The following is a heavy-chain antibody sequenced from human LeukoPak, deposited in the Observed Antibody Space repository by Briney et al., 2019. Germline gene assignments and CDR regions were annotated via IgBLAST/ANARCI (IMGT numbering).Heavy chain of an antibody. J-gene: IGHJ4*02. Sequence: PSETLSLTCAVYGGSFSGYYWSWIRQPPGKGLEWIGEINHSGSTNYNSSLKSRVTISVDTSKNQFSLKLSSVTAADTAVYYCATTYYDSSGYYFDYWGQGTLVTVSS. CDR1: GGSFSGYY. D-gene: IGHD3-22*01. CDR2: INHSGST. CDR3: ATTYYDSSGYYFDY. V-gene: IGHV4-34*01.